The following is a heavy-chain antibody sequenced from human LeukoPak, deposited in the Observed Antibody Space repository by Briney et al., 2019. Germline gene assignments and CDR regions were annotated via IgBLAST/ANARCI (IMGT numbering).Heavy chain of an antibody. CDR3: AKAATTGNSYYYGMDV. CDR2: ISGNGGNT. D-gene: IGHD1-1*01. CDR1: GFTFTTYA. Sequence: GGSLRLSCAASGFTFTTYAMSWVRQAPGKGLEWVSAISGNGGNTYYADSVKGRFTISRDNSKNTLYLQMNSLRADDTAVYYCAKAATTGNSYYYGMDVWGQGTTVTVSS. J-gene: IGHJ6*02. V-gene: IGHV3-23*01.